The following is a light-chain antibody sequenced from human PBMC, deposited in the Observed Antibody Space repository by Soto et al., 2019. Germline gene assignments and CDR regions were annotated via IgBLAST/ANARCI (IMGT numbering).Light chain of an antibody. CDR3: HQYGSPPWT. V-gene: IGKV3-20*01. Sequence: EVVLTQSPGTLSLSPGERATLSCRASQSVSSSYLVWYQQKPGQAPRLLIYGASSRATGIPDRFSGSGSGTDFTLTISRLEPEDFAVYYCHQYGSPPWTFGQGTKVEIK. CDR1: QSVSSSY. J-gene: IGKJ1*01. CDR2: GAS.